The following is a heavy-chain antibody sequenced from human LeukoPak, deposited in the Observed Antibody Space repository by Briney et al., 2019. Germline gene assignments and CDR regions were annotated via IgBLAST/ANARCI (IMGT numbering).Heavy chain of an antibody. CDR1: GGTFSSYA. D-gene: IGHD6-19*01. CDR3: ARDMVRGGWYDASPQHGAFDI. V-gene: IGHV1-69*05. J-gene: IGHJ3*02. CDR2: IIPIFGTA. Sequence: ASVKVSCKASGGTFSSYAISWVRQAPGQGLEWMGGIIPIFGTANYAQKFQGRVTITTDESTSTAYMELSSLRSEDTAVYYCARDMVRGGWYDASPQHGAFDIWGQGTMVTVSS.